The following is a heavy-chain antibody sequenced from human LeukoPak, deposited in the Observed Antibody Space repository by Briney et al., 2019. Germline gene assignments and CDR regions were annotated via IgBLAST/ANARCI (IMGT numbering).Heavy chain of an antibody. CDR2: ISGSDGTT. V-gene: IGHV3-23*01. CDR3: AKDDSGSFWNYYYGMDV. Sequence: GGSLRLSCAASGFTFSSYSMSWVRQAPGKGLEWVSAISGSDGTTYYADSVKGRFTVSRDSSKNTLYLQMNSLRAEDTAVYYCAKDDSGSFWNYYYGMDVWGQGTTVTVSS. D-gene: IGHD1-26*01. J-gene: IGHJ6*02. CDR1: GFTFSSYS.